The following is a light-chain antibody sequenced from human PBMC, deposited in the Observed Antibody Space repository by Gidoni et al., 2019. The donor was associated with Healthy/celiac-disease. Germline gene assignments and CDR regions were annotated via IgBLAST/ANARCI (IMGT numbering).Light chain of an antibody. CDR3: QQIYSTPRT. CDR1: QSIRSY. CDR2: AAS. V-gene: IGKV1-39*01. J-gene: IGKJ1*01. Sequence: DIQMTQSPSSLSASVGNRVTITCLASQSIRSYLNCYQQKPGKAPKLLIYAASSLQSGVPSRVSGSGSGTDFTLTRSRLQPEDFSNYYFQQIYSTPRTFGQGTKVEIK.